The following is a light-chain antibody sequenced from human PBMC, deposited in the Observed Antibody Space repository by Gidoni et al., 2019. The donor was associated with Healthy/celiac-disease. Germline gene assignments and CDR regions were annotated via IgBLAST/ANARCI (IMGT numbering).Light chain of an antibody. CDR1: QSISNY. CDR2: AAS. V-gene: IGKV1-39*01. CDR3: QQNYSTPFT. J-gene: IGKJ3*01. Sequence: DTQTTHPPSPLSSSVGDRVTITCRASQSISNYLTWYQQKPGKAPKLLIYAASSLQSGVPSRFSGSGSGTDFTLTISSLQPEDFATYYCQQNYSTPFTFGPGTKVEIK.